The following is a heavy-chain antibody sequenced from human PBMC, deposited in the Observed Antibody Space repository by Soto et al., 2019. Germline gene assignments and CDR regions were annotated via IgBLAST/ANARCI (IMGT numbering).Heavy chain of an antibody. CDR1: GGSVNTDYC. CDR3: ARGVSYRWVF. V-gene: IGHV4-4*02. Sequence: SETLSLTCAVSGGSVNTDYCWSWVRQPPGKGLEWIGEVHHSGSTNYIQSLTSRLTMSVDKPGNQVSLELTSVAAADTAVYYCARGVSYRWVFWGQGTLVTVSS. D-gene: IGHD3-16*02. J-gene: IGHJ4*02. CDR2: VHHSGST.